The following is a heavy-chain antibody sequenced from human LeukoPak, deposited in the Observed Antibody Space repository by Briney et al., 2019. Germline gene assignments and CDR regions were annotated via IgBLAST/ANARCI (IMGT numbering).Heavy chain of an antibody. Sequence: GGSLRLSCAASGFTFSSYWMHWVRQAPGKGLVWVSRINSDGSSTSYADSVKGRFTISRDNAKNTLYLQMNSLRAEDTAVYYCARDFGRAANRYYYDSSGSQRAFDIWGQGTMVTVSS. CDR1: GFTFSSYW. CDR3: ARDFGRAANRYYYDSSGSQRAFDI. CDR2: INSDGSST. V-gene: IGHV3-74*01. J-gene: IGHJ3*02. D-gene: IGHD3-22*01.